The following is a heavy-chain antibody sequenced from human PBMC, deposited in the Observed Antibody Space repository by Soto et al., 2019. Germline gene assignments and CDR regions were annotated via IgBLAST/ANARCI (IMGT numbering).Heavy chain of an antibody. J-gene: IGHJ4*02. V-gene: IGHV3-23*01. Sequence: PGGSLSLSCKASGFIFSNYAMSWVRQAPGKGLQWVSAIGGSGYDTYYADSVKGRFTISRDNSRDTLHLQMSSLRADDTAIYYCAVPTGIEVTGPDYWGQGILVTVSS. CDR2: IGGSGYDT. CDR3: AVPTGIEVTGPDY. D-gene: IGHD6-19*01. CDR1: GFIFSNYA.